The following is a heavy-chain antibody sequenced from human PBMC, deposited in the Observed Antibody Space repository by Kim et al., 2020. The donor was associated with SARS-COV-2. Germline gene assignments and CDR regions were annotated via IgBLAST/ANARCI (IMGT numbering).Heavy chain of an antibody. V-gene: IGHV3-30*04. D-gene: IGHD1-26*01. J-gene: IGHJ6*02. CDR1: GFTFSSYV. CDR2: ISYDGSNK. CDR3: ARGNSGSYLYGMDV. Sequence: AGSLRLSCAASGFTFSSYVMHWVRQAPGKGLEWVAVISYDGSNKYYADSVKGRFTISRDNSKNTLYLQMNSLRAEDTAVYYCARGNSGSYLYGMDVWGQGTTVTVSS.